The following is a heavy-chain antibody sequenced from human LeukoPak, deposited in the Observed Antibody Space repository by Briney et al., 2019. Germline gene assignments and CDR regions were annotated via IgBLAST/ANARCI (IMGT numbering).Heavy chain of an antibody. Sequence: GGSLRLSCAASGFTFSSYGMHWVRQAPGKGLEWVAVISYDGSNKYYADSVKGRFTISRDNSKNTLYLQMNSLRAEDTAVYYCAKEVSGSYYVYYYYYYGMDVWGQGTTVTVFS. D-gene: IGHD1-26*01. J-gene: IGHJ6*02. CDR3: AKEVSGSYYVYYYYYYGMDV. V-gene: IGHV3-30*18. CDR1: GFTFSSYG. CDR2: ISYDGSNK.